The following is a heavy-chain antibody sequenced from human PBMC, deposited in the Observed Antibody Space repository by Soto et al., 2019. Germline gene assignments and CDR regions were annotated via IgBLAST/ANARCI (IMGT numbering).Heavy chain of an antibody. Sequence: PGGSLRLSCAASGFTFSGFWMYWVRQAPGKGLVWVSRVNLDGSRPTFADSVKGRFTISRDNAKNTLYLQMNSLRAEDTAVYYCARANGYLNSHLDSWGQGTLVTAPQ. V-gene: IGHV3-74*01. D-gene: IGHD5-18*01. J-gene: IGHJ4*02. CDR1: GFTFSGFW. CDR3: ARANGYLNSHLDS. CDR2: VNLDGSRP.